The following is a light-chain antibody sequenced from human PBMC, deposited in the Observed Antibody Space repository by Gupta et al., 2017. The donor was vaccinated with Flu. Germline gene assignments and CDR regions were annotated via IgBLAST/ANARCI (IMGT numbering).Light chain of an antibody. V-gene: IGLV4-69*01. J-gene: IGLJ3*02. CDR3: QTWGTGLGV. CDR1: SGHSSYA. Sequence: QLVLTQSPSASASLGASVKLTCPLSSGHSSYAIAWHPQQPEKGPRYLMKLNSDGSHSKGDGIPDRFSGSSSGAERYLTISSLQSEDEADYYCQTWGTGLGVFGGGTKLTVL. CDR2: LNSDGSH.